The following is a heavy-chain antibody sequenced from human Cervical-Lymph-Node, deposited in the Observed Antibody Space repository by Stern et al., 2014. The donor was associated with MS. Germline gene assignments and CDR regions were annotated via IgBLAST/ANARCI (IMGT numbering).Heavy chain of an antibody. CDR3: ARDKMHAFDY. CDR1: GYTFTTYG. J-gene: IGHJ4*02. CDR2: ISADSGNT. Sequence: VQLVESGTEVKKPGASVLVSCKASGYTFTTYGITWVRQAPGQGLEWMGWISADSGNTKYAKKFQDRVPMTRDTTPGTAYMEVRSLRSEDTAVYYCARDKMHAFDYWGQGTQVTVPS. D-gene: IGHD2-8*01. V-gene: IGHV1-18*01.